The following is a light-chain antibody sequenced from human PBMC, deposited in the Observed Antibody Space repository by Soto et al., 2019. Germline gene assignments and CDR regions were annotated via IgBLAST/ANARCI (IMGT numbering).Light chain of an antibody. Sequence: DIQMTQSPSSLSASVGDRVAITCQASQDMSNYLNWYQHKPGKAPKLLIYDASNLETGVPSRFTGSGSGTDFTFTISSLQPGDIGTYYCQQYDNLRYTFGQGTKLES. CDR3: QQYDNLRYT. V-gene: IGKV1-33*01. CDR1: QDMSNY. CDR2: DAS. J-gene: IGKJ2*01.